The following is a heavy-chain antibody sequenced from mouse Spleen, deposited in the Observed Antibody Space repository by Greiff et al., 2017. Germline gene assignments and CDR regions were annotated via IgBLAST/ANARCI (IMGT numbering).Heavy chain of an antibody. J-gene: IGHJ3*01. V-gene: IGHV5-9-3*01. CDR1: GFTFSSYA. D-gene: IGHD2-1*01. CDR3: ARHYCNVAWFAY. CDR2: ISSGVSFT. Sequence: EVQLLESGGGLVKPGASLTLSCAASGFTFSSYAMSWVRQTPEKRLEWVATISSGVSFTYYPYSVNGRFTISRDNAKNTLYLQMSSLRSEDTAMYYCARHYCNVAWFAYWGQGTLVTVSA.